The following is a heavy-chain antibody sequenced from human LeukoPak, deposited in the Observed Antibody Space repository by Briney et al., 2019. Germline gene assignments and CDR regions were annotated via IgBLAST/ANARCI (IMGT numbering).Heavy chain of an antibody. V-gene: IGHV3-7*01. D-gene: IGHD5-18*01. J-gene: IGHJ6*02. CDR3: ARDSYAGTTMASYYYGMDV. CDR2: VNEDGSET. CDR1: GFAFSSYW. Sequence: PGGSLRLSCAASGFAFSSYWMSWVRQAPGKGLEWVANVNEDGSETYYVGSVKGRFTFSRDNTKKSLYLQMNSLRAEDTAVYYCARDSYAGTTMASYYYGMDVRGQGTTVTVSS.